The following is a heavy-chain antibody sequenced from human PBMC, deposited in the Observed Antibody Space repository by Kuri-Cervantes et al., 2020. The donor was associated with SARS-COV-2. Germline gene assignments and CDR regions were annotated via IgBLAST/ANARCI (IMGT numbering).Heavy chain of an antibody. CDR3: ARGRVRYSSSWYDYFQH. D-gene: IGHD6-13*01. Sequence: SETLSLTCTVSGGSISSSSYYWGWIRQPPGKGLEWIGEIYHSGSTNYNPSLKSRVTISVDTSKNQFSLKLSSVTAADTAVYYCARGRVRYSSSWYDYFQHWGQGTLVTVSS. CDR1: GGSISSSSYY. J-gene: IGHJ1*01. CDR2: IYHSGST. V-gene: IGHV4-39*07.